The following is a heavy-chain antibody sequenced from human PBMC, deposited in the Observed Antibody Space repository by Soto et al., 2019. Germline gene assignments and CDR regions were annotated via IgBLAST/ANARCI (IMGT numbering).Heavy chain of an antibody. CDR2: IDPSDSYT. CDR3: ATIATAVAVLDC. CDR1: EDSCTSYC. V-gene: IGHV5-10-1*01. J-gene: IGHJ4*02. Sequence: GESMKICRKGAEDSCTSYCISWVRKMPGKGLEWMGRIDPSDSYTNYSPSFQGHVTSSADKSISTAYLQWSSLKASDTAMYYCATIATAVAVLDCWGQGTLVTVSS. D-gene: IGHD6-19*01.